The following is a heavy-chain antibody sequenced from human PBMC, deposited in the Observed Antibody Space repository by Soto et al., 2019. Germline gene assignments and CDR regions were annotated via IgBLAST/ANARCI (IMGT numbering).Heavy chain of an antibody. CDR2: IIPIFGTA. D-gene: IGHD3-3*01. Sequence: SVKVSCKASGGTFSSYAISWVRQAPGQGLEWMGGIIPIFGTANYAQKFQGRVTITADESTSTAYMELSSLRSEDTAVYYYESARERFGDYYGMDVWGQGTTVTVSS. J-gene: IGHJ6*02. CDR1: GGTFSSYA. CDR3: ESARERFGDYYGMDV. V-gene: IGHV1-69*13.